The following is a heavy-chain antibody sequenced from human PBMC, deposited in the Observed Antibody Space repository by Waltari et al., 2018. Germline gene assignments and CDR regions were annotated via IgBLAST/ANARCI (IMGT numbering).Heavy chain of an antibody. CDR1: GFTFSSYG. J-gene: IGHJ4*02. CDR3: AKDRGGIFGVVGLFDY. D-gene: IGHD3-3*01. V-gene: IGHV3-30*02. CDR2: IRYDGSNK. Sequence: QVQLVESGGGVVQPGGSLRLSCAASGFTFSSYGLHWVRPAPCKGLEWVAFIRYDGSNKYYADSVKGRFTISRDNSKNTLYLQMNSLRAEDTAVYYCAKDRGGIFGVVGLFDYWGQGTLVTVSS.